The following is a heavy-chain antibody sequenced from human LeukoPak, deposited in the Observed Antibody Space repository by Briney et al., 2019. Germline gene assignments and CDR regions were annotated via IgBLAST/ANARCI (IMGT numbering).Heavy chain of an antibody. CDR3: ARRRRYYDSSGYQRYYFDY. CDR2: ISAYNGNT. D-gene: IGHD3-22*01. CDR1: GYTFTSYG. V-gene: IGHV1-18*01. J-gene: IGHJ4*02. Sequence: GASVKVSCKSSGYTFTSYGISWVRQAPGQGLEWMGWISAYNGNTNYAQKLQGRVTMTTDTSTSTAYMELRSLRSDDTAVYYCARRRRYYDSSGYQRYYFDYWGQGTLVTVSS.